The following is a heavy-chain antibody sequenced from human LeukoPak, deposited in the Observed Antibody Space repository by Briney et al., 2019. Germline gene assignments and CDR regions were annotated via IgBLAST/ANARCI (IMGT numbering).Heavy chain of an antibody. V-gene: IGHV3-53*01. CDR3: ARSFGYCTNGICSFDY. Sequence: GGSLRLSCAASGFSVRSNYMSWVRQAPGKGLEWVSVIYSDGSTYYADSVKGRFTISRDNSKNTLYLLMNSLRAEDTAVYYCARSFGYCTNGICSFDYWGQGTLVTVSS. CDR1: GFSVRSNY. J-gene: IGHJ4*02. D-gene: IGHD2-8*01. CDR2: IYSDGST.